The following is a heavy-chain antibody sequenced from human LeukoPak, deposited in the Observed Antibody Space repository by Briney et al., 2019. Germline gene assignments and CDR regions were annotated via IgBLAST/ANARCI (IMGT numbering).Heavy chain of an antibody. CDR3: ARWQGDDAFDI. J-gene: IGHJ3*02. CDR1: GFTFNSYW. D-gene: IGHD1-26*01. Sequence: GGSLRLSCAASGFTFNSYWMHWVRQAPGKGLVWVSRINSDGSSTSYADSVKGRFTISRDNAKNTLYLQMNSLRAEDTAVYYCARWQGDDAFDIWGQGTMVTVSS. V-gene: IGHV3-74*01. CDR2: INSDGSST.